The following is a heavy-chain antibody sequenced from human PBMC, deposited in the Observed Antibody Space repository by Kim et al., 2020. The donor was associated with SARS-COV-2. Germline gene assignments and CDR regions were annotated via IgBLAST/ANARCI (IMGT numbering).Heavy chain of an antibody. D-gene: IGHD3-3*01. CDR3: ARFTIFGVVRPFDP. J-gene: IGHJ5*02. V-gene: IGHV4-34*01. Sequence: NPSIKSRVTISVDTSKNQFSLKLSSVPAADTAVYYCARFTIFGVVRPFDPWGQGTLVTVSS.